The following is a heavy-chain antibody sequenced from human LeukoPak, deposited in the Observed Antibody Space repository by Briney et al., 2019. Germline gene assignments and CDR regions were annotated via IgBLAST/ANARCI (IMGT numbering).Heavy chain of an antibody. J-gene: IGHJ4*02. CDR2: IYYSGST. Sequence: PSEILSLTCTVSGGSISSYYWSWIRQPPGKGLEWIGYIYYSGSTNYNPSLKSRVTISVDTSKNQFSLKLSSVTAADTAVYYCARARIQLWSYYFDYWGQGTLVTVSS. D-gene: IGHD5-18*01. CDR1: GGSISSYY. V-gene: IGHV4-59*01. CDR3: ARARIQLWSYYFDY.